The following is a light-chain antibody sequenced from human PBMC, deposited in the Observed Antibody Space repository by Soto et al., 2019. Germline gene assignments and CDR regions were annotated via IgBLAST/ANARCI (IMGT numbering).Light chain of an antibody. CDR2: EVT. J-gene: IGLJ1*01. Sequence: QSVLTQPASVSGSPGQSIPISCTGPSSDVGGYNYVSWYQQHPGKAPNLIIYEVTNRPSGVSNRFSASKSGNTASLTISGLQAEDEADYYCSSYTSSGTYVFGTGTKVTVL. V-gene: IGLV2-14*01. CDR3: SSYTSSGTYV. CDR1: SSDVGGYNY.